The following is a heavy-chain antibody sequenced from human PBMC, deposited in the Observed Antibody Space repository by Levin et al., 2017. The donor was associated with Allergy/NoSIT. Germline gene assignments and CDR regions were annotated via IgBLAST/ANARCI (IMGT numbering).Heavy chain of an antibody. CDR1: GGSISSSSYY. D-gene: IGHD3-16*01. CDR3: AVCYDMITFGVRDYFDY. J-gene: IGHJ4*02. Sequence: PSETLSLTCTVSGGSISSSSYYWGWIRQPPGKGLEWIGSIYYSGSTYYNPSLKSRVTISVDTSKNQFSLKLSSVTAADTAVYYCAVCYDMITFGVRDYFDYWGQGTLVTVSS. CDR2: IYYSGST. V-gene: IGHV4-39*07.